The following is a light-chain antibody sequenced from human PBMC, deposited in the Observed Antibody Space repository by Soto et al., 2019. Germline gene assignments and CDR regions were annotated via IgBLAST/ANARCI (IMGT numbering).Light chain of an antibody. J-gene: IGKJ1*01. CDR3: QQSFNTPRT. CDR1: QTISSY. Sequence: DIQMTQSPSSLSASVGDRVTITCRASQTISSYLNWYQQKPGNAPKLLIYASSTLQSGVPSRFSGNGSGTDLTLTISSLQPEDFAPYYCQQSFNTPRTFGQGTKVEIK. CDR2: ASS. V-gene: IGKV1-39*01.